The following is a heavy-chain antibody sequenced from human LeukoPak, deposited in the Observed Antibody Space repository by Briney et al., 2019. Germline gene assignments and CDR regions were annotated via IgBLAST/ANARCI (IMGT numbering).Heavy chain of an antibody. CDR2: IIPIFGTA. J-gene: IGHJ4*02. V-gene: IGHV1-69*13. CDR1: GGTFSSYT. Sequence: GASVKVSCKASGGTFSSYTITWVRQAPGQGLEWMGGIIPIFGTANYAQKFQGRVTITADESTSTAYMELSSLRSEDTAVYYCARDLGGSGSYHNYWGQGTLVTVSS. D-gene: IGHD3-10*01. CDR3: ARDLGGSGSYHNY.